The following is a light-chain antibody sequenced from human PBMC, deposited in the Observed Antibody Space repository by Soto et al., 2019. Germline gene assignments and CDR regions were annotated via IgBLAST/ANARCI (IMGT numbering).Light chain of an antibody. J-gene: IGLJ1*01. CDR2: EGS. V-gene: IGLV2-23*01. CDR3: CSYAGSSTSLV. Sequence: QSALTQPASVSGSPGQSITISCTGTSSDVGSYNLVSWYQQHPGKAPKLMIYEGSKRPSGVSNRCSGSKSGNTASLTISGLQAEDEADYYCCSYAGSSTSLVFGTGTKLTVL. CDR1: SSDVGSYNL.